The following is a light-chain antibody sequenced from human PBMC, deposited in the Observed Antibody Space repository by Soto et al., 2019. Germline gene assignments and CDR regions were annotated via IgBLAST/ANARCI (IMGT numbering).Light chain of an antibody. CDR2: DGR. J-gene: IGLJ1*01. CDR1: SNDVGSYNL. Sequence: QSALTQPASVSGSPGQSITISCTGTSNDVGSYNLVSWYQQHPGKAPKLMIYDGRKRPSGVSNRFFGSKSGNTASLTISGLQPEDEADYYCCSYAGSSTYVFGTGTKVTVL. CDR3: CSYAGSSTYV. V-gene: IGLV2-23*01.